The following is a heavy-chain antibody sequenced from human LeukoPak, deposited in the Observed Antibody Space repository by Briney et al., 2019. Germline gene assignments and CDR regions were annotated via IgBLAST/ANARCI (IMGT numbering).Heavy chain of an antibody. CDR3: ARHATGLITPGYSSSWSGVRYYYYHMDV. V-gene: IGHV4-39*01. J-gene: IGHJ6*03. CDR1: GGSISSSSYY. Sequence: SETLSLTCTVSGGSISSSSYYWGWIRQPPGKGLEWIGSIYYSGSTNYNPSLKSRVTISVDTSKNQFSLKLSSVTAADTAVYYCARHATGLITPGYSSSWSGVRYYYYHMDVWGKGTTVTISS. CDR2: IYYSGST. D-gene: IGHD6-13*01.